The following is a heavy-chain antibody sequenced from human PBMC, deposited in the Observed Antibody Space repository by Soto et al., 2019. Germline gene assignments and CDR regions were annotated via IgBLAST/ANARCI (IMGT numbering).Heavy chain of an antibody. V-gene: IGHV3-7*01. CDR1: GFTFSSYW. J-gene: IGHJ4*02. D-gene: IGHD3-3*01. Sequence: GGSLRLSCAASGFTFSSYWMSWVRQAPGKGLEWVANIKQDGSEKYYVDSVKGRFTISRDNAKNSRYLQMNSLRAEDTAVYYCARSLRFLEWLSNYYFDYWGQGTLVTVSS. CDR2: IKQDGSEK. CDR3: ARSLRFLEWLSNYYFDY.